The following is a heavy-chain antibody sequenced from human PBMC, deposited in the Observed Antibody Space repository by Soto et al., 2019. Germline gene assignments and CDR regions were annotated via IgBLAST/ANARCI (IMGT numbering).Heavy chain of an antibody. V-gene: IGHV3-23*01. D-gene: IGHD6-19*01. CDR3: AKDSGVGGRYYGMDV. Sequence: GGSLRLSCAASGFTFSSYAMSWVRQAPGKGLEWVSGISGGAGSTYYAASVKGRFTISRDNSKNTLSLQMNSLRAEDTAVYYCAKDSGVGGRYYGMDVWGQGTAVTVSS. CDR1: GFTFSSYA. CDR2: ISGGAGST. J-gene: IGHJ6*02.